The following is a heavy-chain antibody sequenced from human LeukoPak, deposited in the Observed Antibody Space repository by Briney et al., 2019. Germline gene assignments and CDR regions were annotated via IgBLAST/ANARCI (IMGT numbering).Heavy chain of an antibody. CDR2: ISAYNGNT. J-gene: IGHJ4*02. CDR1: GYTFTSYG. Sequence: ASVKVSCKASGYTFTSYGISWVRQAPGQGLEWMGWISAYNGNTNYAQKLQGRVTMTTDTSTSPAYMELRSLRSDDTAVYYCARDLGELEWSYYFDYWGQGTLVTVSS. CDR3: ARDLGELEWSYYFDY. V-gene: IGHV1-18*01. D-gene: IGHD1-1*01.